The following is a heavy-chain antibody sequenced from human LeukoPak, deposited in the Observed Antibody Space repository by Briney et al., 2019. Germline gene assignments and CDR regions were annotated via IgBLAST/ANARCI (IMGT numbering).Heavy chain of an antibody. D-gene: IGHD3-10*01. V-gene: IGHV1-8*01. CDR3: ARFSMVRGVIYYYYYMDV. J-gene: IGHJ6*03. CDR2: MKPNSGNT. Sequence: ASVKVSCKASGYTFTSYDINWVRQATGQGLEWMGWMKPNSGNTGYAQKFQGRVTMTRNTSISTAYMELSSLRSEDTAVYYCARFSMVRGVIYYYYYMDVWGKGTTVTVSS. CDR1: GYTFTSYD.